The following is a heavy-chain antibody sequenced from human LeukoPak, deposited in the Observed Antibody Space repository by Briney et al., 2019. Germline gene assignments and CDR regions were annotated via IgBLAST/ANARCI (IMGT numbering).Heavy chain of an antibody. V-gene: IGHV5-51*01. CDR2: IAPGDSDT. Sequence: ESLKISCKGSGYSFTNHWIGWVRQMTGKGLEWMGIIAPGDSDTRDSPSFQGQVTISADKSISTAYLQWSSLKASDTAIYYCARLTHCSGGSCSGFDIWGQGTLVTVSS. D-gene: IGHD2-15*01. CDR1: GYSFTNHW. CDR3: ARLTHCSGGSCSGFDI. J-gene: IGHJ3*02.